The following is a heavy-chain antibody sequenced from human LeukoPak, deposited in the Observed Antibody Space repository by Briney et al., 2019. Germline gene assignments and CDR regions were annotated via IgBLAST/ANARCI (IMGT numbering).Heavy chain of an antibody. V-gene: IGHV4-39*01. Sequence: SETLSLTCTVSGGFISSSSYYWGWIRQPPGKGLEWIGSIYYSGSTYYNPSLKSRVTISVDTSKNQFSLKLGSVTAADTAVYYCARGAASGTPKYSSVSFDYWGQGTLVTVSS. CDR3: ARGAASGTPKYSSVSFDY. D-gene: IGHD6-19*01. CDR1: GGFISSSSYY. J-gene: IGHJ4*02. CDR2: IYYSGST.